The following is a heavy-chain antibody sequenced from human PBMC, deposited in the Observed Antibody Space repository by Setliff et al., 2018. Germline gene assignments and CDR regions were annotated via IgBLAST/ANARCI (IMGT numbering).Heavy chain of an antibody. D-gene: IGHD5-18*01. Sequence: LSLTCTVSGGSISSGGYYWSWIRQHPGKGLEWIGYIYYSGNTYYNPSLKSRVTTSVDTSKNQFSLKLSSVTAADTAVYYCARVPRFTDTRNAFDIWGQGTMVTVS. CDR2: IYYSGNT. CDR1: GGSISSGGYY. V-gene: IGHV4-31*03. J-gene: IGHJ3*02. CDR3: ARVPRFTDTRNAFDI.